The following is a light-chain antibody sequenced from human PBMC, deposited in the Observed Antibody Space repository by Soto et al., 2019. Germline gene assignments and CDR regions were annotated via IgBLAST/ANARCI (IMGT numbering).Light chain of an antibody. J-gene: IGKJ1*01. Sequence: DIQMTQSPSTLSASVGDRVTSTCRASQSISSWLAWYQQKPGKAPKLLIYDASSLESGVPSRFSGSGSGTEFTLNISSLQPDDFATYYCQQYNSYWTFGQGTKVEIK. V-gene: IGKV1-5*01. CDR2: DAS. CDR3: QQYNSYWT. CDR1: QSISSW.